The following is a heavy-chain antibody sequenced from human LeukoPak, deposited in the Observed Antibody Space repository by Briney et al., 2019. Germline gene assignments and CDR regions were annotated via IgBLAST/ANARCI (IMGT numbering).Heavy chain of an antibody. V-gene: IGHV3-33*01. CDR2: IWYDGSNK. J-gene: IGHJ6*02. CDR3: ARDRNRGYSYGYGMDV. D-gene: IGHD5-18*01. CDR1: GFTFSSYG. Sequence: GGSLRLSCAASGFTFSSYGMHWVRQAPGKGLEWVAVIWYDGSNKYYADSVKGRFTISRDNSKNTLYLQMNSLRAEDTAVYYCARDRNRGYSYGYGMDVWGQGTTVTVSS.